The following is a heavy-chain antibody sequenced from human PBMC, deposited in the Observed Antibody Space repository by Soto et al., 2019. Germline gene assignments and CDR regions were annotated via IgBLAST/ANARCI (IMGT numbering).Heavy chain of an antibody. CDR2: IRSKAYGGTT. D-gene: IGHD5-12*01. V-gene: IGHV3-49*03. Sequence: GGSLRLSCTASGFTFGDYAMSWFRQAPGKGLEWVGFIRSKAYGGTTEYAASVKGRFTISRDDSKSIAYLQMNSLKTEDTAVYYCTRGISRGYSGYDNPEYFDYWGQGTLVTVSS. J-gene: IGHJ4*02. CDR1: GFTFGDYA. CDR3: TRGISRGYSGYDNPEYFDY.